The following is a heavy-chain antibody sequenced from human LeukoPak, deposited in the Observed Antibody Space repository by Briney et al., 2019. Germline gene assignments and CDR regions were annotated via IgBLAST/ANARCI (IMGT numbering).Heavy chain of an antibody. CDR2: ISSSGSTI. J-gene: IGHJ3*02. D-gene: IGHD2-2*02. CDR3: ARECCSSTSCYTPCDAFDI. CDR1: GFTFSSYE. Sequence: RGSLRLSCAASGFTFSSYEMNWVRQAPGKGLEWVSYISSSGSTIYYADSVKGRFTISRDNAKNSLYLQMKSLRAEDTAVYYCARECCSSTSCYTPCDAFDIWGQGTMVTVSS. V-gene: IGHV3-48*03.